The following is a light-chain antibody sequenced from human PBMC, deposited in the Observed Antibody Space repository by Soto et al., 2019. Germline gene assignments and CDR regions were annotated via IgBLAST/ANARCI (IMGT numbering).Light chain of an antibody. CDR1: SSDIGDYAY. Sequence: ALTQPASVCGSPGQSITISCTGSSSDIGDYAYVSWYQQHPDKAPKLMIYEVSNRPSGVSNRFSGSKSGNTASLTISGLLAEDEADYYCSSYTSSNSILFGGGTK. J-gene: IGLJ3*02. V-gene: IGLV2-14*01. CDR2: EVS. CDR3: SSYTSSNSIL.